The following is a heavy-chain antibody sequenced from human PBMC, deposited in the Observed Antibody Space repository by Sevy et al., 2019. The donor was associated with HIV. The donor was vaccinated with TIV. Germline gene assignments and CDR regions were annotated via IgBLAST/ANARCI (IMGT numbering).Heavy chain of an antibody. V-gene: IGHV3-11*01. J-gene: IGHJ6*03. CDR2: ISSSGSTI. CDR1: GFTFSDYY. CDR3: ARENITMVRGVIWGTYYYYYYMDV. D-gene: IGHD3-10*01. Sequence: GGSLRLSCAASGFTFSDYYMSWIRQAPGKGLEWVSYISSSGSTIYYADSVKGRFTISRDNAKNSLYLKMNSLRAEDTAVYYCARENITMVRGVIWGTYYYYYYMDVWGKGTTVTVSS.